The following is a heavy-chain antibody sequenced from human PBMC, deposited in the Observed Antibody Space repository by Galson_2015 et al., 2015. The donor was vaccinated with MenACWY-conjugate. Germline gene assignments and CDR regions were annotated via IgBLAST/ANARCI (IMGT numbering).Heavy chain of an antibody. CDR3: ARHKGLKGAFDI. CDR1: GYSFTTYW. CDR2: IYPGDSDT. Sequence: QSGAEVKKPGESLKVSCKASGYSFTTYWIVWVRQMPGKGLEWMGIIYPGDSDTRYSPSFQGQVTISADKSNNTAHLQWSGPKASDTAMYYCARHKGLKGAFDIWGQGTMVTVSS. J-gene: IGHJ3*02. V-gene: IGHV5-51*01. D-gene: IGHD2-8*01.